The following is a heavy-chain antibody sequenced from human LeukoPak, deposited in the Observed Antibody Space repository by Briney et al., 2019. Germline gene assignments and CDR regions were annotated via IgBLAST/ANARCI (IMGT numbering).Heavy chain of an antibody. J-gene: IGHJ6*03. CDR1: GFTFSSYG. V-gene: IGHV3-30*02. Sequence: TGGSLRLSCAASGFTFSSYGMHWVRQAPGKGLEWVAFIRYDGSNKYYADSVKGRFTISRDNSKNTLYLQMNSLRAEDTAVYYCARKGYSSGWNYYYYYYMDVWGKGTTVTISS. CDR2: IRYDGSNK. D-gene: IGHD6-19*01. CDR3: ARKGYSSGWNYYYYYYMDV.